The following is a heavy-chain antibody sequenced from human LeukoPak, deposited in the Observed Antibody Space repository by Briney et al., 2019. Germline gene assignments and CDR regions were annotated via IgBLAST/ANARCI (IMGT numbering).Heavy chain of an antibody. CDR2: IKQDGSEK. J-gene: IGHJ4*02. CDR1: GFTFSSYW. D-gene: IGHD3-22*01. Sequence: GGSLRLSCAASGFTFSSYWMSWVRQAPGKGLEWVANIKQDGSEKYYVDSVKGRFTISRDNAKNSLYLQMNRLGAEDTAVYYCAREKYYYDSSGNQPINGYWGQGTLVTVSS. V-gene: IGHV3-7*01. CDR3: AREKYYYDSSGNQPINGY.